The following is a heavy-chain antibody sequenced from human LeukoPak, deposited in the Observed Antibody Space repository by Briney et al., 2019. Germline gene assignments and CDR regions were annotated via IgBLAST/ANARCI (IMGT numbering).Heavy chain of an antibody. V-gene: IGHV4-34*01. CDR1: GGSFSGYY. J-gene: IGHJ6*02. D-gene: IGHD3-9*01. CDR3: ARVRTTLRYFDWSPVGMDV. Sequence: SETLSLTCAVYGGSFSGYYWSWIRQPPGKRLEWIGEINHSGSTNYNPSLKSRVTISVDTSKNQFSLKLSSVTAADTAVYYCARVRTTLRYFDWSPVGMDVWGQGTTVTVSS. CDR2: INHSGST.